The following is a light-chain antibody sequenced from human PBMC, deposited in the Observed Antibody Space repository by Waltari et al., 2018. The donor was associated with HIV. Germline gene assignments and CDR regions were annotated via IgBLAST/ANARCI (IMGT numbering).Light chain of an antibody. V-gene: IGLV2-14*01. J-gene: IGLJ2*01. Sequence: QSALTQPAPVSGSPGQSIPISCTGPTSTIGAYNCVPWFQQHPGKAPKLIIFEISNRPSGVSNRFSGSQSGNTASLTISGLQAEDEADYYCSTYTGRGTDTVLFAGGTKLTVL. CDR2: EIS. CDR3: STYTGRGTDTVL. CDR1: TSTIGAYNC.